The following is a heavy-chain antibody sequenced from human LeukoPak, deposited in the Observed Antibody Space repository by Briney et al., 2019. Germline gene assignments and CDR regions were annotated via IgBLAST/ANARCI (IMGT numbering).Heavy chain of an antibody. V-gene: IGHV3-43*01. J-gene: IGHJ4*02. Sequence: PGGSLRLSCAASGFTFDDYVLHWVRQAPGKGLEWVSLITWDGGNSYYADSVKGRFTISRDNSKNSLFLQMNSLRTEDTAFYYCAKGPDVDSWGQGTLVTVSS. CDR1: GFTFDDYV. CDR3: AKGPDVDS. D-gene: IGHD1-14*01. CDR2: ITWDGGNS.